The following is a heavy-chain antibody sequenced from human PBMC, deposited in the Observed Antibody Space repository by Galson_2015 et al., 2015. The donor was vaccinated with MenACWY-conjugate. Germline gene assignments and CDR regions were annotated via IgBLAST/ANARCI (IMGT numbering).Heavy chain of an antibody. D-gene: IGHD3-10*01. J-gene: IGHJ6*02. CDR3: ARDHGLQEGSGGLGGTKYYYYYGMDV. CDR2: IYSGGST. CDR1: GFTVSSNY. Sequence: SLRLSCAASGFTVSSNYMSWVRQAPGKGLEWVSVIYSGGSTYYADTVKGRFTISRDNSKNTLYLQMNSLRAEDTAVYYCARDHGLQEGSGGLGGTKYYYYYGMDVWGQGTTVTVSS. V-gene: IGHV3-53*01.